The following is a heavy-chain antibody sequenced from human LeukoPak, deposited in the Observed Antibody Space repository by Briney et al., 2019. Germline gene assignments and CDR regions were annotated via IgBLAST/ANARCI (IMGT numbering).Heavy chain of an antibody. CDR1: GFTFSSYS. D-gene: IGHD2-8*01. V-gene: IGHV3-21*01. CDR2: ISSSSSYI. CDR3: ARDSTQYDNGVYFDVHDI. Sequence: GGSLRLSCAASGFTFSSYSMNWVRQAPGKGLEWVSSISSSSSYIYYADSVKGRFTISRDNAKNSLYLQMNSLRAEDTAVYYCARDSTQYDNGVYFDVHDIWGQGTMVTVSS. J-gene: IGHJ3*02.